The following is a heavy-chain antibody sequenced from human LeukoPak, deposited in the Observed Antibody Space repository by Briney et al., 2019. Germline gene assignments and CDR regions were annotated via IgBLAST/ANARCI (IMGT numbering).Heavy chain of an antibody. Sequence: GGSLRLSCAASGFSLSNYGMHWARQGPGKGLEWVAAILYDGNTKHYADSVKGRFTISRDISKNTFYMQMNSLTAEDTAVYYCARDHRPEIQYYYMDVWGKGTTVAVSS. V-gene: IGHV3-33*01. J-gene: IGHJ6*03. CDR1: GFSLSNYG. CDR2: ILYDGNTK. CDR3: ARDHRPEIQYYYMDV. D-gene: IGHD1-14*01.